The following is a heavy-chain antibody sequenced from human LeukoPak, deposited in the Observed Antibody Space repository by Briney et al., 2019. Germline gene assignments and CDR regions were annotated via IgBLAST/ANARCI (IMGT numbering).Heavy chain of an antibody. CDR2: IYSGGNT. J-gene: IGHJ6*02. CDR3: AREIFRGV. V-gene: IGHV3-66*01. D-gene: IGHD3-10*01. Sequence: GGSLILSCAVSGFTVSSYFISWVRQAPGEGLEWVSSIYSGGNTYYADSVKGRFTISRDNSKNTLYLQMNSLRDEDTAVYYCAREIFRGVWGQGTTVTVSS. CDR1: GFTVSSYF.